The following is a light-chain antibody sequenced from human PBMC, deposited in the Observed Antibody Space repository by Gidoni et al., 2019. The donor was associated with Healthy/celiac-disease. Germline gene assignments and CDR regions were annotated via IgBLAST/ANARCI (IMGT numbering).Light chain of an antibody. J-gene: IGKJ1*01. V-gene: IGKV1-5*03. Sequence: DIQITQSPSTLSASVGDRVTITCRASQRISSWLAWYQQKPVKAPKLLIYKASSLESGVPSRFSGSGSGTEFTLTISSLQPDDFATYYGQQYNSYPTFGQXTKVEIK. CDR1: QRISSW. CDR2: KAS. CDR3: QQYNSYPT.